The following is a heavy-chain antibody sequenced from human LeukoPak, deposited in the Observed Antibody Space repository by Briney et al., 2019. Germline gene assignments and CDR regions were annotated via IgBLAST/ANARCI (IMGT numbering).Heavy chain of an antibody. CDR1: GYSISSGYY. J-gene: IGHJ6*04. Sequence: SETLSLTCTVSGYSISSGYYWGWLRRPPGKGLEWIGSIHHSGSTYYNPSLKSRVTISVDTSKNQFSLQLSSVTAADTAVYYCARDDCSRTSCYFGVDVWGKGTTVTVSS. D-gene: IGHD2-2*01. CDR3: ARDDCSRTSCYFGVDV. CDR2: IHHSGST. V-gene: IGHV4-38-2*02.